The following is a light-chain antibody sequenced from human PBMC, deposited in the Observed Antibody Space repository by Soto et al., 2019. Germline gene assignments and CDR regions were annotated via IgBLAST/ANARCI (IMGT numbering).Light chain of an antibody. CDR1: QSVSNSY. Sequence: EFVLTHSPGTLSLSPVERATLSCSSSQSVSNSYVAWYQQKSGQAPRLLIYDTSSRVTGIPDRFSGSGSGTDFTLTISRLEPEDFAVFYCQQYGTSEIIFGQGTRLEIK. CDR2: DTS. V-gene: IGKV3-20*01. J-gene: IGKJ5*01. CDR3: QQYGTSEII.